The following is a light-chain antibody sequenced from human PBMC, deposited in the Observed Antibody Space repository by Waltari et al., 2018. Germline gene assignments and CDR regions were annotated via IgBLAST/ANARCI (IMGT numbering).Light chain of an antibody. CDR1: SSDVGGYND. Sequence: QSALTQPASVSGSPGQSITISCTGTSSDVGGYNDVSWYQQHPGKVPKLLIFDGSNRPSGVSNRFSGSKSGNTASLTISGLQAEDESDYYCCSFTSRSTWVFGGGTKLTVL. CDR3: CSFTSRSTWV. J-gene: IGLJ3*02. CDR2: DGS. V-gene: IGLV2-14*01.